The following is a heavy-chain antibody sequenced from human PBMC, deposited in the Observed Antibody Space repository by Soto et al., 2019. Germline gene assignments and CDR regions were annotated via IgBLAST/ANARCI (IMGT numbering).Heavy chain of an antibody. D-gene: IGHD3-22*01. V-gene: IGHV3-23*01. CDR1: GFTFGSYA. Sequence: PGGSLRHSCAASGFTFGSYAMSWDRLAPGKGLEWVSVAGPSGSSTFYADSVRGRFTISRDNVENTLYLQMNSLRVADTALYFCARTYYYDSTGYYRTFDYWGQGTLVTVSS. CDR2: AGPSGSST. CDR3: ARTYYYDSTGYYRTFDY. J-gene: IGHJ4*02.